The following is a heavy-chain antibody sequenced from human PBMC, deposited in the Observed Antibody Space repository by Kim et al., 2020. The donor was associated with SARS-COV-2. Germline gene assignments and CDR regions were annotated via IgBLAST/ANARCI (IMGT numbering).Heavy chain of an antibody. D-gene: IGHD3-16*01. Sequence: SETLSLTCAVYGGSFSGYYWSWIRQPPGKGLEWIGEINHSGSTNYNPSLKSRVTISVDTSKNQFSLKLSSVTAADTAVYYCARGFPGGFSYYYYGMDVWGQGTTVTVSS. CDR3: ARGFPGGFSYYYYGMDV. CDR2: INHSGST. J-gene: IGHJ6*02. CDR1: GGSFSGYY. V-gene: IGHV4-34*01.